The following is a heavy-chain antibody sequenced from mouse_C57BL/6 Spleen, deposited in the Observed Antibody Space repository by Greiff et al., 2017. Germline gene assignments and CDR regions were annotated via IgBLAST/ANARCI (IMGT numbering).Heavy chain of an antibody. CDR2: INPYNGGT. V-gene: IGHV1-19*01. D-gene: IGHD2-3*01. CDR1: GYTFTDYY. CDR3: AGYYVSFDY. J-gene: IGHJ2*01. Sequence: EVQGVESGPVLVKPGASVKMSCKASGYTFTDYYMNWVKQSHGKSLEWIGVINPYNGGTSYNQKFKGKATLTVDKSSSTAYMELNSLTSEDSAVYYCAGYYVSFDYWGQGTTLTVSS.